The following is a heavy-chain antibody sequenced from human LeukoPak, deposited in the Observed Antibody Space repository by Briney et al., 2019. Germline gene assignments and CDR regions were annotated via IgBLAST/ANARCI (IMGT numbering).Heavy chain of an antibody. CDR1: GFTFSSYG. CDR3: ASNTPYYDILTGHTSFDY. V-gene: IGHV3-30*03. CDR2: ISYDGSNK. Sequence: GGSLRLSCAASGFTFSSYGMHWVRQAPGKGLEWVAVISYDGSNKYYADSVKGRFTISRDNSKNTLYLQMNSLRAEDTAVYYCASNTPYYDILTGHTSFDYWGQGTLVTVSS. J-gene: IGHJ4*02. D-gene: IGHD3-9*01.